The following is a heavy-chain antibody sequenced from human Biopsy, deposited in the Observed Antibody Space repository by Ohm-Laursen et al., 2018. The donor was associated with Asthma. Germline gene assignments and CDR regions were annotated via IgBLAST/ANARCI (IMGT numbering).Heavy chain of an antibody. CDR2: INPSGGST. D-gene: IGHD6-13*01. CDR1: GYTFTSYY. V-gene: IGHV1-46*01. J-gene: IGHJ5*02. Sequence: GFSVKVSCKASGYTFTSYYMHWVRQAPGQGLEWMGIINPSGGSTSYAQKFQGRVTMTRDTSISTAYMEVSRLRSDDTAVYYCARGQKSAGDRWFDPWGQGTLVTVSS. CDR3: ARGQKSAGDRWFDP.